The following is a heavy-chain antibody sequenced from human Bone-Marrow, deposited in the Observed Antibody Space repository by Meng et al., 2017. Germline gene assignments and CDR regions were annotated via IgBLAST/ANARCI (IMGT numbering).Heavy chain of an antibody. V-gene: IGHV3-11*04. CDR3: ARVSSGYSHFDY. Sequence: GESLKISCAASGFTFSDYYMSWIRQAPGKGLEWVSYISSSGSTIYYADSVKGRFTISRDNAKNSLYLQMNSLRAEDTAVYYCARVSSGYSHFDYWGQGPLVTVSS. CDR1: GFTFSDYY. J-gene: IGHJ4*02. D-gene: IGHD3-22*01. CDR2: ISSSGSTI.